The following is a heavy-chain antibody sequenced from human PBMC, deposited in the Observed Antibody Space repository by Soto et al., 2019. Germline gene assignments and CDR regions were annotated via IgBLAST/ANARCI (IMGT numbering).Heavy chain of an antibody. CDR1: GFTFSSYS. Sequence: EVQLVESGGGLVKPGGSLRLSCAASGFTFSSYSMNWVRQAPGKGLEWVSSISSSSSYIYYADSVKGRFTISRDNAKNSLYLQMNSLRAEDTAVYYCARELRGLGTGFDPWGQGTLVTVSS. CDR3: ARELRGLGTGFDP. J-gene: IGHJ5*02. D-gene: IGHD3-10*01. CDR2: ISSSSSYI. V-gene: IGHV3-21*01.